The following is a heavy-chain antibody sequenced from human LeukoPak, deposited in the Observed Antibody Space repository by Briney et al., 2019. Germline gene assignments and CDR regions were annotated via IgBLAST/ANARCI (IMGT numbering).Heavy chain of an antibody. Sequence: PSETLSLTCAVYGGPFSGYYWSWIRQPPGKGLEWIGEINHSGSTNYNPSLKSRVTISVDTSKNQFSLKLSSVTAADTAVYYCARPKGYCSSTSCPRSNAFDIWGQGTMVTVSS. CDR2: INHSGST. CDR3: ARPKGYCSSTSCPRSNAFDI. V-gene: IGHV4-34*01. CDR1: GGPFSGYY. D-gene: IGHD2-2*01. J-gene: IGHJ3*02.